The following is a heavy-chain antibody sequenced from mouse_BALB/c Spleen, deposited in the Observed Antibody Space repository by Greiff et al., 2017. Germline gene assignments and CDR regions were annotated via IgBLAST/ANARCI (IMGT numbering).Heavy chain of an antibody. Sequence: EVKLVESGGGLVQPGGSRKLSCAASGFSFSSFGMHWVRQPPEKGLEWVAYISSGSSTIYYADTVKGRVTISRDNPKNTLFLQMTSLRSEDTAVYYCARSEYGNCLCAMDYWGQGTSVTVSS. V-gene: IGHV5-17*02. CDR2: ISSGSSTI. D-gene: IGHD2-10*02. CDR1: GFSFSSFG. J-gene: IGHJ4*01. CDR3: ARSEYGNCLCAMDY.